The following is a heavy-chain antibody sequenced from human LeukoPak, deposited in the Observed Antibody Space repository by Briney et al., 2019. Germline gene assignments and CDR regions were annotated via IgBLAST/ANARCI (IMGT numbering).Heavy chain of an antibody. CDR2: LSGSGDST. V-gene: IGHV3-23*01. Sequence: PGGSLRLSCAASGFAFSSYAMSWVRQAPGKGLEWVSSLSGSGDSTYYADSVKGRFTISRDNSKKTLYLQMNSLRAEDTAVYYCARDSGYSGYSDYWGQGTLVTVSS. CDR1: GFAFSSYA. J-gene: IGHJ4*02. D-gene: IGHD5-12*01. CDR3: ARDSGYSGYSDY.